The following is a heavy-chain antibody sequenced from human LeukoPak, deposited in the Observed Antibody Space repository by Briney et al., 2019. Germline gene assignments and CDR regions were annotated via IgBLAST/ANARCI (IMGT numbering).Heavy chain of an antibody. CDR1: GGSISSGSYY. CDR3: ARDAGDYYYYYYMDV. V-gene: IGHV4-61*02. CDR2: IYTSGST. Sequence: SETLSLTCTVSGGSISSGSYYWSWIRQPAGKGLEWIGRIYTSGSTNYNPSLKSRVTISVDTSKNQFPLKLSSVTAADTAVYYCARDAGDYYYYYYMDVWGKGTTVTISS. D-gene: IGHD3-10*01. J-gene: IGHJ6*03.